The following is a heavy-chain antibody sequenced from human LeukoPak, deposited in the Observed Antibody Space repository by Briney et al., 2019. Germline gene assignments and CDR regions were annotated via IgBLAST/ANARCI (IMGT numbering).Heavy chain of an antibody. CDR3: ARAGGYSGGWYRSVYGY. V-gene: IGHV1-2*02. Sequence: ASVTVSCKASGYTFTGYYMHWVRQAPGQGLAWMGWINPNSGGTNYAQKFQGRVTMTRDPSISTAYMELSRLRSDDTAVYYCARAGGYSGGWYRSVYGYWGQGTLVTVSS. CDR1: GYTFTGYY. J-gene: IGHJ4*02. D-gene: IGHD6-19*01. CDR2: INPNSGGT.